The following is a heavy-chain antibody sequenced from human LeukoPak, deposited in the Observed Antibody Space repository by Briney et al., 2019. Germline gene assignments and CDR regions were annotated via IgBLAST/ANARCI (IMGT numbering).Heavy chain of an antibody. D-gene: IGHD3-10*01. Sequence: ASVKVSYKASGYTFTTYGINWVRQAPGQGLEWMGWISAYNGNTNYAQNLQDRVTMTTDTSTSTAYMELRSLRSDDTAVYYCARGLWFGELDYWGQGTLVTVSS. J-gene: IGHJ4*02. V-gene: IGHV1-18*01. CDR1: GYTFTTYG. CDR2: ISAYNGNT. CDR3: ARGLWFGELDY.